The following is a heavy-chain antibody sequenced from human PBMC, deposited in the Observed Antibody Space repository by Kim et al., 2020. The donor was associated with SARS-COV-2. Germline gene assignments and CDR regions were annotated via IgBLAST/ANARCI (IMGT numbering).Heavy chain of an antibody. CDR3: IRAVAGSGSAFDI. CDR2: MSSDGSSI. Sequence: GGSLRLSCAASGLTFSGYWMHWVRQVPEKGLVWVSRMSSDGSSINYADSVKGRFTISRDNAKNTLYLQMNSLRAEDTAVYYCIRAVAGSGSAFDIWGQGT. V-gene: IGHV3-74*01. J-gene: IGHJ3*02. D-gene: IGHD6-19*01. CDR1: GLTFSGYW.